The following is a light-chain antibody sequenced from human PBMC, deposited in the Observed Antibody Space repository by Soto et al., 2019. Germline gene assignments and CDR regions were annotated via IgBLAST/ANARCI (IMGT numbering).Light chain of an antibody. CDR3: QQYNSYSGGT. CDR2: DAS. Sequence: IQMTQSPSTLSASVGDRVTITCRASQSISSRLAWYQQKPGKAPKFLIYDASSLESGVPSRFSGSGSGTEFTLTISSLQPDDFATYYCQQYNSYSGGTFGQGTKVDIK. CDR1: QSISSR. V-gene: IGKV1-5*01. J-gene: IGKJ1*01.